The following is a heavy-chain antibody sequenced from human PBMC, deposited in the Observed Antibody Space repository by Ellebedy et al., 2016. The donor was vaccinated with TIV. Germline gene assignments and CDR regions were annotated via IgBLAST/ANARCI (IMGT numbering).Heavy chain of an antibody. Sequence: ASVKVSXXVSGYTLTELSMHWVRQAPGKGLEWMGGFDPEDGETIYAQKFQGRVTMTEDTSTDTAYMELSSLRSEDTAVYYCATALLGGMDVWGQGTTVTVSS. CDR1: GYTLTELS. CDR2: FDPEDGET. D-gene: IGHD3-16*01. CDR3: ATALLGGMDV. J-gene: IGHJ6*02. V-gene: IGHV1-24*01.